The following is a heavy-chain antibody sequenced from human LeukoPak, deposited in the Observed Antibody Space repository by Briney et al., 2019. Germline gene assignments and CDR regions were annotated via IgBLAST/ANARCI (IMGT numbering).Heavy chain of an antibody. D-gene: IGHD4-17*01. CDR3: ARRYPSTLTTRWPFDI. CDR1: GYSFTSYW. CDR2: IYPGDSDT. V-gene: IGHV5-51*01. J-gene: IGHJ3*02. Sequence: GESLKISCKGSGYSFTSYWIGWVRQMPGKGLGWMGIIYPGDSDTRYSPSFQGQVTISADKSISTAYLQWSSLKASDTAMYYCARRYPSTLTTRWPFDIWGQGTMVTVSS.